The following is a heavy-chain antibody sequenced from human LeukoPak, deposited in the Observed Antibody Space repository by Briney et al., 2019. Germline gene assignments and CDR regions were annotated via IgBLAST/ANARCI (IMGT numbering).Heavy chain of an antibody. D-gene: IGHD3-10*01. J-gene: IGHJ4*02. CDR1: GGSISSTSYY. CDR2: IYYSGRT. Sequence: PSETLSLTCTVSGGSISSTSYYWGWIRQPPGQGLEWIGSIYYSGRTYFNPSLKSRVTISVDTSKNQFSLKLNSVTAADTAVYYCAGLGLWFRKIDYWGQGTLVTVSS. V-gene: IGHV4-39*01. CDR3: AGLGLWFRKIDY.